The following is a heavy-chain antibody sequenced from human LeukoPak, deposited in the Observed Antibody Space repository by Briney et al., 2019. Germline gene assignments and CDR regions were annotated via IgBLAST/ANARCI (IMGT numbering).Heavy chain of an antibody. CDR1: GGSFSGYY. V-gene: IGHV4-34*01. Sequence: SETLSLTCAVYGGSFSGYYWSWIRQPPGKGLEWTGEINHSGSTNYNPSLKSRVTISVDTSKNQFSLKLSSVTAADTAVYYCARGYCSGGSCVTLDYWGQGTLVTVSS. CDR3: ARGYCSGGSCVTLDY. D-gene: IGHD2-15*01. J-gene: IGHJ4*02. CDR2: INHSGST.